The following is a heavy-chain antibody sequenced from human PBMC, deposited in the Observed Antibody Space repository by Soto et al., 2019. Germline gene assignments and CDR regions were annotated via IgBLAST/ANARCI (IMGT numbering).Heavy chain of an antibody. Sequence: PGGSLRLSCTAFGFTFSNAWMNWVRQAPGKGLEWVGRIKSKTDGGTTDYAAPVKGRFTISRDDSKNTLYLQMNSLKTEDTAVYYCTTEMVTVTNRKNDAFEIWGQGTMVTVSS. J-gene: IGHJ3*02. CDR3: TTEMVTVTNRKNDAFEI. CDR1: GFTFSNAW. D-gene: IGHD4-17*01. CDR2: IKSKTDGGTT. V-gene: IGHV3-15*01.